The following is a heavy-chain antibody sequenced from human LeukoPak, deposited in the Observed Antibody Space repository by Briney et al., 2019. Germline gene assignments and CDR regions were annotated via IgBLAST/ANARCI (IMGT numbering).Heavy chain of an antibody. CDR2: ISGSGGST. V-gene: IGHV3-23*01. CDR1: GFTFSDYY. D-gene: IGHD2-15*01. CDR3: AKECSGGSCYSNSQYYYYGMDV. J-gene: IGHJ6*02. Sequence: GGSLRLSCAASGFTFSDYYMSWIRQAPGKGLEWVSAISGSGGSTYYADSVKGRFTVSRDNSKNTLYLQMNSLRAEDTAVFYCAKECSGGSCYSNSQYYYYGMDVWGQGTTVTVSS.